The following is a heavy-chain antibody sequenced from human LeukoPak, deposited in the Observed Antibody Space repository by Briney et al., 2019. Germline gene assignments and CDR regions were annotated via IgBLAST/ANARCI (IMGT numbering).Heavy chain of an antibody. CDR3: ARDDWDTATRNWYFDL. V-gene: IGHV4-4*07. D-gene: IGHD5-18*01. J-gene: IGHJ2*01. Sequence: SETLSLTCTVSGGSISSYYWRWIRQPAGKGLDCIGHIYSSGSTIYNPSLKSRVTMSVDTSKNQSSLKLSSVTAAVTAVYYCARDDWDTATRNWYFDLWGRGALVTVSS. CDR2: IYSSGST. CDR1: GGSISSYY.